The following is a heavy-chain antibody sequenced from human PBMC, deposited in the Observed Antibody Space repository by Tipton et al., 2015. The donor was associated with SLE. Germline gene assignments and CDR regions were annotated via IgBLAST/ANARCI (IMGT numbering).Heavy chain of an antibody. Sequence: SLRLSCAASGFTFDDYGMSWVRQAPGKGLEWVANINQDGSQKYSVDSVKGRFTISRDNDKNSLYMQMNSLRAEDTAVYYCARGPPSSIAAAGTNYFDYWGQGTLVTVSS. V-gene: IGHV3-7*01. D-gene: IGHD6-13*01. CDR3: ARGPPSSIAAAGTNYFDY. CDR1: GFTFDDYG. J-gene: IGHJ4*02. CDR2: INQDGSQK.